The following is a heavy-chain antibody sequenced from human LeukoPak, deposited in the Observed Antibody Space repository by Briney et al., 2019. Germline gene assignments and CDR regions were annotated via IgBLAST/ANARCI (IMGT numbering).Heavy chain of an antibody. J-gene: IGHJ3*02. CDR3: AREEARITILVVVMPDDAFDI. CDR1: GYSISSGYY. Sequence: SETLSLTCTVSGYSISSGYYWGWIRQPPGKGLEWIGSIYHSGSTYYNPSLKSRVTISVDTSKNQFSLKLSSVTAADTAVYYCAREEARITILVVVMPDDAFDIWGQGTMVTVSS. V-gene: IGHV4-38-2*02. D-gene: IGHD3-3*01. CDR2: IYHSGST.